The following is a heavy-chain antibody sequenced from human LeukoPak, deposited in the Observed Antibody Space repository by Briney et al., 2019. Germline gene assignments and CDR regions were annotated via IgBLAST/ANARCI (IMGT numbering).Heavy chain of an antibody. CDR1: GFTFDDYA. CDR3: ARVGSEDWYFDL. CDR2: ISWNSGSI. J-gene: IGHJ2*01. V-gene: IGHV3-9*01. Sequence: GGSLRLSCAASGFTFDDYAMHWVRQAPGKGLEWVSGISWNSGSIGYADSVKGRFTISRDNAKNSLYLQMNSLRAEDTAVYYCARVGSEDWYFDLWGRGTLVTVSS.